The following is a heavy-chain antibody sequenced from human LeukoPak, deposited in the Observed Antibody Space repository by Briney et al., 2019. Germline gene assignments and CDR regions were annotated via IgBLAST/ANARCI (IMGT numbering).Heavy chain of an antibody. CDR1: GYSFLSFE. Sequence: ASVTVSRQASGYSFLSFELHWVRPAPGQGLEGMGCMKPNNGNTGYAPKFQGRVTMNMNTSLSTAYMELHTRRSEDTVVYYCARGGNVLFWCGDLTLDHWGPGALLTVSP. CDR3: ARGGNVLFWCGDLTLDH. D-gene: IGHD3-10*01. V-gene: IGHV1-8*01. CDR2: MKPNNGNT. J-gene: IGHJ4*02.